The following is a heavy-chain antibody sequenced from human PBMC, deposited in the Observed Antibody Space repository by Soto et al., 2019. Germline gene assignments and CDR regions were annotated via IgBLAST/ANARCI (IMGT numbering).Heavy chain of an antibody. Sequence: EVQLVESGGGLVQPGESLRLSCSASGFTFSDYWMTWVRQAPGKGLEWVANIRTDESKKSYLDSVRGRFTVSRDNARNLLYLQMDRLRAEDAAHSYCARDVTPGSGPYYDAFDIWGQGTMVTVSS. CDR2: IRTDESKK. CDR3: ARDVTPGSGPYYDAFDI. V-gene: IGHV3-7*05. CDR1: GFTFSDYW. D-gene: IGHD3-22*01. J-gene: IGHJ3*02.